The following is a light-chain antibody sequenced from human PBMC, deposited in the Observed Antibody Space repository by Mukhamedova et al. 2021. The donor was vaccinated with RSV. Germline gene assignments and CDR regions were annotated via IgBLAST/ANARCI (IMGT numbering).Light chain of an antibody. CDR2: DAS. J-gene: IGKJ4*01. Sequence: WYQRRVHGKAPKLLIYDASNLETGVPSRFSGSGSGTDFTFTISSLQPEDIATYYCQQYAAFGGGTKVEIK. CDR3: QQYAA. V-gene: IGKV1-33*01.